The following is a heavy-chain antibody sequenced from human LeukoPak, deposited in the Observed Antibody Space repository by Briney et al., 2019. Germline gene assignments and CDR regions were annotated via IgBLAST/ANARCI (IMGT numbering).Heavy chain of an antibody. CDR1: GFSFSSYS. Sequence: TGGSLRLSCAASGFSFSSYSMNWVRQAPGKGLVWVSRLNSDGSSTSYADSVKGRFIISRDNAKNTLYLQVNSLRGEDTAVYYCARRTTVIGFVDYWGQGTLVTVSS. CDR2: LNSDGSST. CDR3: ARRTTVIGFVDY. J-gene: IGHJ4*02. D-gene: IGHD4-17*01. V-gene: IGHV3-74*01.